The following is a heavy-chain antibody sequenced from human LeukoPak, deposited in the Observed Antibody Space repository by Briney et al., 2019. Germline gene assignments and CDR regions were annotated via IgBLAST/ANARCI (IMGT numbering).Heavy chain of an antibody. V-gene: IGHV1-2*02. CDR2: INPNSGGS. D-gene: IGHD2-21*02. Sequence: GASVKVSCKSSGYSFSDFYIHWVRQAPGQGLEWIGWINPNSGGSNSAQTFHGRVTMTRDTSINTAYMELSGLSADDTAVYYCARDRVVTAVRNHFHYWGQGTLVTVSS. CDR1: GYSFSDFY. CDR3: ARDRVVTAVRNHFHY. J-gene: IGHJ4*02.